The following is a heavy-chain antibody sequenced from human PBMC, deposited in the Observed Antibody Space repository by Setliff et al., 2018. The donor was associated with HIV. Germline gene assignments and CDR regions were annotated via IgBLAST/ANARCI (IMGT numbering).Heavy chain of an antibody. CDR2: IYYSGST. V-gene: IGHV4-59*08. J-gene: IGHJ3*01. Sequence: SETLSLTCAVSGYSISSSYYWSWIRQPPGKGLEWIGYIYYSGSTNYNPSLKSRVAMSLDTSKNQFSLKLTSVTAADTAVYYCARAPPGIQNDAFDVWGQGTMVTVSS. CDR1: GYSISSSYY. CDR3: ARAPPGIQNDAFDV.